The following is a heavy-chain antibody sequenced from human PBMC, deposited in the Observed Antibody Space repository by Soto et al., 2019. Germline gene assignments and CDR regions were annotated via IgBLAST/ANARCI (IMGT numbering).Heavy chain of an antibody. Sequence: SETLSLTCTVSGGSLSSGPYSWGWIRQPPEKGLEWIGTFSYSGSTYYNPSLESRVTISVDTSKNQFSLKVSSVTAADTAMYYCARLGGYCSTTTCYGYYAMDVWGQGTTVTVSS. CDR3: ARLGGYCSTTTCYGYYAMDV. J-gene: IGHJ6*02. CDR2: FSYSGST. CDR1: GGSLSSGPYS. V-gene: IGHV4-39*01. D-gene: IGHD2-2*01.